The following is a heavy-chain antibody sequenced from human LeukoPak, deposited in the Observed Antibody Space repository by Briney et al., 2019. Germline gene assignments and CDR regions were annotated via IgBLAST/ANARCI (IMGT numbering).Heavy chain of an antibody. CDR2: ISGSGGST. CDR1: GFTFSSCA. J-gene: IGHJ3*02. V-gene: IGHV3-23*01. Sequence: GGSLRLSCAASGFTFSSCAMSWVRQAPVKGLEWVSAISGSGGSTYYADSVKGRFTISRDNSKNTPYLQMNSLRAEDTAVYYCAKGRIQLWLFGAFDIWGQGTMVTVSS. CDR3: AKGRIQLWLFGAFDI. D-gene: IGHD5-18*01.